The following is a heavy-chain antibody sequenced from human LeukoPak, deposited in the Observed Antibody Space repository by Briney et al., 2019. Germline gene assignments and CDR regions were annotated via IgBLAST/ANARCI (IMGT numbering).Heavy chain of an antibody. J-gene: IGHJ5*02. V-gene: IGHV4-4*09. CDR1: GGSISSYY. CDR3: ARSYSSSSFWFDP. D-gene: IGHD6-6*01. Sequence: SETLSLTCTVSGGSISSYYWSWIRQPPGKGLEWIGYIYTSGSTNYNPPLKSRVTISVDTSKNQFSLKLSSVTAADTAVYYCARSYSSSSFWFDPWGQGTLVTVSS. CDR2: IYTSGST.